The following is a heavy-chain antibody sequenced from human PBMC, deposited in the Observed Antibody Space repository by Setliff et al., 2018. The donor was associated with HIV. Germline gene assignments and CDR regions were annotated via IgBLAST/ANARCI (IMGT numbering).Heavy chain of an antibody. V-gene: IGHV1-69*13. Sequence: GASVKVSCKASGGTFSSYAISWVRQAPGQGLEWMGGIIPIFGTANYAQKFQGRVTITADESTSTAYMELSSLRSEDTAMYYCASPTTVTGDAFDIWGQGTMVTVSS. J-gene: IGHJ3*02. CDR2: IIPIFGTA. D-gene: IGHD4-17*01. CDR3: ASPTTVTGDAFDI. CDR1: GGTFSSYA.